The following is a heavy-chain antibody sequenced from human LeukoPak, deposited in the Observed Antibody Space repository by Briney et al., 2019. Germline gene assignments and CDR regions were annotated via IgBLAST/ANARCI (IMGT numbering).Heavy chain of an antibody. CDR2: ISSSGTTT. CDR3: TRGSGSYDY. CDR1: GFTFSSYE. J-gene: IGHJ4*02. Sequence: GGSLRLSCAASGFTFSSYEMNWVRQAPGKGLEWVSYISSSGTTTHCADSVKGRFTISRDNAKHSLYLQMNSLRVEDTAAYYCTRGSGSYDYWGQGTLVTVSS. V-gene: IGHV3-48*03. D-gene: IGHD1-26*01.